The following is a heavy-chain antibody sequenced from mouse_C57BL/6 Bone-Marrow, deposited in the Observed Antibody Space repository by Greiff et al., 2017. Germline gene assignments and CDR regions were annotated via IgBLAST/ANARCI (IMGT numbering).Heavy chain of an antibody. Sequence: VQLQQSGPELVKPGASVKIPCKASGYTFTDYNMDWVKQSHGKSLEWIGDINPNNGGTNYTQKFKGKATFTVDKYTSTAYMELRSLTSEYTAVYFCARRRDVVHYADDYWDRGTSVLVTS. CDR3: ARRRDVVHYADDY. D-gene: IGHD1-1*01. CDR2: INPNNGGT. J-gene: IGHJ4*01. V-gene: IGHV1-18*01. CDR1: GYTFTDYN.